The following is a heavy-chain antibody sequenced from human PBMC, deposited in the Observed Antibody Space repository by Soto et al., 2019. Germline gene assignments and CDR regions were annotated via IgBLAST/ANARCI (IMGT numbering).Heavy chain of an antibody. Sequence: SVKVSCKASGGTFSSYAISWVRQAPGQGLEWMGGIIPIFGTANYAQKFQGRVTITADKSTSTVYMELSSLRSEDTAVYYCARDERTMEEDWFDPWGQGTLVTVSS. CDR2: IIPIFGTA. CDR3: ARDERTMEEDWFDP. J-gene: IGHJ5*02. V-gene: IGHV1-69*06. D-gene: IGHD3-10*01. CDR1: GGTFSSYA.